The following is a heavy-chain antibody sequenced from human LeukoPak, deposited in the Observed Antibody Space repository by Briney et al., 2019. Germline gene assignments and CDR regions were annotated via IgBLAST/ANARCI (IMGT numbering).Heavy chain of an antibody. CDR1: GGSSSSYY. CDR2: IYYSGST. CDR3: ATLTGGDDAFDI. V-gene: IGHV4-59*01. J-gene: IGHJ3*02. D-gene: IGHD4-23*01. Sequence: SETLSLTCTVSGGSSSSYYWSWIRQPPGKGLEWVGYIYYSGSTNYNPSLKSRVTISVDTSKNQFSLKLNSVTPADTAVYYCATLTGGDDAFDIWGQGTMVTVSS.